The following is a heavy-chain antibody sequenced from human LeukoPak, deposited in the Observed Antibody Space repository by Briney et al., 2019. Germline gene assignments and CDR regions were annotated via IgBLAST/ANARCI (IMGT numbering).Heavy chain of an antibody. J-gene: IGHJ4*02. V-gene: IGHV3-21*01. CDR2: INSGSTYI. CDR1: GFTFSSYN. CDR3: ARVSLGNNYGSGSYDY. Sequence: PGRSLRLSCAASGFTFSSYNMNWVRQAPGKGLEWVSSINSGSTYINYADSVKGRFTISRDNAENSLYLQMSSLRAEDTAVYYCARVSLGNNYGSGSYDYWGQGTLVTVSS. D-gene: IGHD3-10*01.